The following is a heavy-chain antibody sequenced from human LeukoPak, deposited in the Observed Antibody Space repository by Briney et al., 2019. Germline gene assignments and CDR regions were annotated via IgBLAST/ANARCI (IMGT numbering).Heavy chain of an antibody. CDR3: ARDDYGDYLFDS. V-gene: IGHV3-7*01. CDR1: GFTFSTYW. J-gene: IGHJ4*02. Sequence: GGSLRLSCAASGFTFSTYWMTWVRQAPGKGLEWIANIKPDGSEKYYVDSVKGRFTISRDNAKNSLYLQLNSLRAEDTAMYYCARDDYGDYLFDSWGQGTLVTVSS. CDR2: IKPDGSEK. D-gene: IGHD4-17*01.